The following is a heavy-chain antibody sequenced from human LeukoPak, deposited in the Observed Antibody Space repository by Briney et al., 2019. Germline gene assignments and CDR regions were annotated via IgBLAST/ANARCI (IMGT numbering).Heavy chain of an antibody. V-gene: IGHV1-69*13. D-gene: IGHD6-13*01. J-gene: IGHJ5*02. CDR2: IIPIFGTA. CDR3: AREWQQLAYIWFDP. Sequence: ASVKVSCKASGGTFISYAISWVRQAPGQGLEWMGGIIPIFGTANYAQKFQGRVTITADESTSTAYMELSSLRSEDTAVYYCAREWQQLAYIWFDPWGQGTLVTVSS. CDR1: GGTFISYA.